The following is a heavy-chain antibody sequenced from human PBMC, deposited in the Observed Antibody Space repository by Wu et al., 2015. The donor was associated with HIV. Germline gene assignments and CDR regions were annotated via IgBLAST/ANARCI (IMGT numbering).Heavy chain of an antibody. CDR2: INPNSGGT. V-gene: IGHV1-2*02. J-gene: IGHJ6*02. D-gene: IGHD5-12*01. CDR1: GYTFTAYY. Sequence: QVQLVQSGAEVKKPGASMKVSCKASGYTFTAYYMHWVRQAPGQGLEWMGWINPNSGGTNYAQKFQGRVTMTRDTSISTAYMELSRLRSDDTAVYYCARQLATRGYSGYDTPYGMDVWGQGTTVTVSS. CDR3: ARQLATRGYSGYDTPYGMDV.